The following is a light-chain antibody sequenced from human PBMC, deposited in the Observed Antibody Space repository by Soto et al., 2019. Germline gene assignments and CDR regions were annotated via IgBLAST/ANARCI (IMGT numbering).Light chain of an antibody. CDR3: QQYGSSPYT. J-gene: IGKJ2*01. V-gene: IGKV3-20*01. CDR2: GAS. CDR1: QSVSSNY. Sequence: EVVLTQSPGTLSLSLGDRATLFCRASQSVSSNYLAWYQQKPGQAPRLLMYGASSRATGIPDRFSGSGSGTDFALTISRLEPEDFAVFYCQQYGSSPYTFGQGTKLEIK.